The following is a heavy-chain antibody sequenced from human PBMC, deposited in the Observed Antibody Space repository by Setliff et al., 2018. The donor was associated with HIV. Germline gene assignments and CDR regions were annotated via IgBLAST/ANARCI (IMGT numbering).Heavy chain of an antibody. CDR2: IYYSGST. Sequence: SETLSLTCTVSGGSISSSSYYWGWIRQPPGKGLEWLGSIYYSGSTYYNPSLKSRVTISVDTSKNQFSLKLSSVTAADTAVYYCARHSRITMIVVVTTGWFDPWGQGTLVTVSS. D-gene: IGHD3-22*01. J-gene: IGHJ5*02. CDR3: ARHSRITMIVVVTTGWFDP. V-gene: IGHV4-39*01. CDR1: GGSISSSSYY.